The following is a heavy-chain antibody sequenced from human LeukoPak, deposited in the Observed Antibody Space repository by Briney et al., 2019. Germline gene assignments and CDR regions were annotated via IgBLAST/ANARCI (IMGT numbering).Heavy chain of an antibody. J-gene: IGHJ3*02. CDR3: AREMEYCSSTSCYRAFNI. D-gene: IGHD2-2*02. CDR1: GFTFSSYW. V-gene: IGHV3-48*04. Sequence: PGGSLRLSCAASGFTFSSYWMSWVRQAPGKGLEWASYISSTSSTIYYADSVKGRFTISRDNAKDSVYLQMNSLRAEDTAVYYCAREMEYCSSTSCYRAFNIWGQGTMVTVSS. CDR2: ISSTSSTI.